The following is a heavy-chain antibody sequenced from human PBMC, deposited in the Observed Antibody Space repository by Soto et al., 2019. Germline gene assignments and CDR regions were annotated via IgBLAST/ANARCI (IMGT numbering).Heavy chain of an antibody. CDR1: GYSFTSYW. Sequence: GESLKISCKGSGYSFTSYWIGWVRQMPGKGLAWMGIIYPGDSDTRYSPSFQGQVTISADKSISTAYLQWSSLKASDTAMYYCARCGRYSSSPKSYYYYYGMDVWGQGTTVTVSS. CDR2: IYPGDSDT. V-gene: IGHV5-51*01. J-gene: IGHJ6*02. D-gene: IGHD6-6*01. CDR3: ARCGRYSSSPKSYYYYYGMDV.